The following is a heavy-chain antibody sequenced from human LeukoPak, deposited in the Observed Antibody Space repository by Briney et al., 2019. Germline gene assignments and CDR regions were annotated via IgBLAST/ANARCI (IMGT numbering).Heavy chain of an antibody. J-gene: IGHJ4*02. CDR1: GFPFSRHW. Sequence: GGSLRLSCAASGFPFSRHWMSWVRQAPGKGLQWVANIKEDGSENYYVDSVKGRFTISRDNAKNSLYLQMNSLRAEDTAVYYCAAESSSSREGHWGQGTLVTVSS. V-gene: IGHV3-7*01. CDR3: AAESSSSREGH. CDR2: IKEDGSEN. D-gene: IGHD6-6*01.